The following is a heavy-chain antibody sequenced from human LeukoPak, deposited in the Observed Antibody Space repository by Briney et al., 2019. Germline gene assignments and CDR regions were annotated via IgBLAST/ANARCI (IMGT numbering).Heavy chain of an antibody. CDR2: IKQGGSER. D-gene: IGHD5-18*01. Sequence: PGGSLRLSCAASGFTFSSYWMNWVRQAPGKGLEWVANIKQGGSERYYVDSVKGRFTISRDNAKNSLYPQMNSLRAEDTAVYYCARSRYGDYWGQGTLVTVSS. V-gene: IGHV3-7*01. CDR3: ARSRYGDY. J-gene: IGHJ4*02. CDR1: GFTFSSYW.